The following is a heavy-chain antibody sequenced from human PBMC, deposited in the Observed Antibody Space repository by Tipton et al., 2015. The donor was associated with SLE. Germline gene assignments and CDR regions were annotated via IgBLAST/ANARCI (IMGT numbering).Heavy chain of an antibody. V-gene: IGHV3-74*01. D-gene: IGHD3-3*01. CDR2: IHGDGSST. Sequence: SGFTFSSYWMHWVRQAPGKGLVWVSRIHGDGSSTTYADSVKGRFTISRDDAKNSLYLQMNSLRAEDTAVYYCAKDLPPNYDFWSGYYYYYGMDVWGQGTTVTVSS. CDR3: AKDLPPNYDFWSGYYYYYGMDV. CDR1: GFTFSSYW. J-gene: IGHJ6*02.